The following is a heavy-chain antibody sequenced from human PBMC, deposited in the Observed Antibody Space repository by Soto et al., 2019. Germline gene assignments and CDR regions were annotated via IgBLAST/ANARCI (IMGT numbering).Heavy chain of an antibody. CDR3: ARAGSSWYYLDY. V-gene: IGHV1-3*01. CDR1: GYTFTIYP. Sequence: ASVKVSCKASGYTFTIYPMHWVRQAPGQRLEWMGWINAGNGNTKYSQKFQGRVTITRDTSASTVYMELSSLRSEDSVVYYCARAGSSWYYLDYWGQGTLVTVSS. CDR2: INAGNGNT. J-gene: IGHJ4*02. D-gene: IGHD6-13*01.